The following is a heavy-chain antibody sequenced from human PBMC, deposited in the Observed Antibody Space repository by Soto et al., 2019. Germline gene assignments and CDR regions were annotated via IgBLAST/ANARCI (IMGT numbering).Heavy chain of an antibody. J-gene: IGHJ5*02. Sequence: SETLSLTCAFYVGFLSESYWTWIRQPPGNWLEWIGEINHVGGTNYNPSLKSRVTMSVDTSQNQFSLRLISVTAADTAMYFCVRIRYQLPSSVLWLDPWGQGTPVTVSS. D-gene: IGHD3-16*01. CDR2: INHVGGT. V-gene: IGHV4-34*01. CDR3: VRIRYQLPSSVLWLDP. CDR1: VGFLSESY.